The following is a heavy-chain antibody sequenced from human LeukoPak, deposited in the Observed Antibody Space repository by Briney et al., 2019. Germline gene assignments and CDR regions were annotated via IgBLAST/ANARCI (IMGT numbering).Heavy chain of an antibody. J-gene: IGHJ6*02. V-gene: IGHV3-53*01. Sequence: GGSLRLSCASSGFTVSSNYMSWVRQAPGKGLEWVSVIYSGGSTYYADSVKGRFTISRDNSKNTLYLQMNSLRAEDTAVYYCARDSPGTGVYGMDVWGQGTTVTVSS. CDR1: GFTVSSNY. CDR3: ARDSPGTGVYGMDV. D-gene: IGHD3-10*01. CDR2: IYSGGST.